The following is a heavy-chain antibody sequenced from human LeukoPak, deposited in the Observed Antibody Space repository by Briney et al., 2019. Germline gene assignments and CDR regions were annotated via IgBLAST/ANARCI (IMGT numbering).Heavy chain of an antibody. CDR2: INQDGNEK. CDR1: GFPFSSYW. Sequence: GGSLRLSCAPSGFPFSSYWMTWVRQAPGKGLEWVANINQDGNEKYYVDSLKGRFTISRDNAKNSLYLQMNSLRAEDTAVYYCVRGGRPVDYWVQGTLVTVSS. V-gene: IGHV3-7*01. J-gene: IGHJ4*02. CDR3: VRGGRPVDY.